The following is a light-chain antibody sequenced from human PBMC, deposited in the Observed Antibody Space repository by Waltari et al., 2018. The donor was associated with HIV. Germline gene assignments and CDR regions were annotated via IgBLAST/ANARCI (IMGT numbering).Light chain of an antibody. CDR3: QQYYSTPFT. CDR2: WAS. V-gene: IGKV4-1*01. CDR1: QSVIYSSNNKNY. Sequence: DIVMTQSPDSLAVSLGERATINCKSSQSVIYSSNNKNYLSWFQQKPGQPPRLLIYWASTRETGVPDRFSGGGSGTDFTLTISSLQAEDVAVYYCQQYYSTPFTFGPGTRVDIK. J-gene: IGKJ3*01.